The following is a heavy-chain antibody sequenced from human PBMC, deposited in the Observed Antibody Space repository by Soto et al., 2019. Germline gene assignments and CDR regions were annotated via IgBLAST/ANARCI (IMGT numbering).Heavy chain of an antibody. CDR3: ARVGFPPIFGVVTSIGQNWFDP. J-gene: IGHJ5*02. CDR2: TYYRSKWYN. D-gene: IGHD3-3*01. CDR1: GDSVSSNSAA. Sequence: PSQTLSLTCAISGDSVSSNSAAWNWIRQSPSRGLEWLGRTYYRSKWYNDYAVSVKSRITINPDTSKNQFSLQLNSVTPEDTAVYYCARVGFPPIFGVVTSIGQNWFDPWGQGTLVTVSS. V-gene: IGHV6-1*01.